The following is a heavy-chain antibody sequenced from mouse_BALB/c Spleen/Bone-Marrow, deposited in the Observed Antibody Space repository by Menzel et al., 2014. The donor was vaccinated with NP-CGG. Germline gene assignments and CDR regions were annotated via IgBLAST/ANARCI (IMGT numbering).Heavy chain of an antibody. V-gene: IGHV1-4*02. CDR3: EREARTGAGVPN. CDR2: IVPRSGYT. D-gene: IGHD3-1*01. Sequence: VKLMESGAELARPGASVQMSCKASGYTFTRYPIQWVRRRPGQGLEWVGYIVPRSGYTDYNQKFKDKTTLTADKSSSTAYMQLSSLTSADAAGEDGEREARTGAGVPNGGQGTRVT. CDR1: GYTFTRYP. J-gene: IGHJ3*01.